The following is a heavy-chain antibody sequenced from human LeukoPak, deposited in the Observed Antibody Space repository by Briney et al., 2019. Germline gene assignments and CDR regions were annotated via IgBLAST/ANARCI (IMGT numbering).Heavy chain of an antibody. J-gene: IGHJ3*02. CDR3: AREPNAFDI. CDR1: GYTSTAYF. V-gene: IGHV1-2*02. Sequence: GASVKVSCKASGYTSTAYFIHWVRQAPGQGLEWMGWINPNSGDTNYAQNFQGRVTMTRDTSISTAYMDLSRLRSDDTAVYYCAREPNAFDIWGQGTMVTVSS. CDR2: INPNSGDT.